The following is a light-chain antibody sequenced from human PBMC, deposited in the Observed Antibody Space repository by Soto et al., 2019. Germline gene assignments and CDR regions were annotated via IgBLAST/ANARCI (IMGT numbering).Light chain of an antibody. Sequence: EIVLTQSPVTLSLSPWERGTLSCRASESVSSTSLAWYQQKPGQAPRLLMYGVSSRATGIPARFSGSGSGTDFTLTINRLEPEDFAVYFCQQYDNSVWTFGQGTKVDIK. J-gene: IGKJ1*01. CDR1: ESVSSTS. CDR3: QQYDNSVWT. CDR2: GVS. V-gene: IGKV3-20*01.